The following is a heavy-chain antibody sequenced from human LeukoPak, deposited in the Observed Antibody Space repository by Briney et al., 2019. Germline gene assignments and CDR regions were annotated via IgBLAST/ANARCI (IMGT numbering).Heavy chain of an antibody. V-gene: IGHV3-7*01. J-gene: IGHJ4*02. Sequence: GGSLRLSCAASGCRFRDFWMTWVRQAPGKGLEWVANINQGGSVKYYVDSVKGRFTISRDDAKSSLYVHMNSLRDEDTAVYYCARFGYSGWNLEYWGQGTLVTVSS. CDR1: GCRFRDFW. CDR2: INQGGSVK. CDR3: ARFGYSGWNLEY. D-gene: IGHD5-12*01.